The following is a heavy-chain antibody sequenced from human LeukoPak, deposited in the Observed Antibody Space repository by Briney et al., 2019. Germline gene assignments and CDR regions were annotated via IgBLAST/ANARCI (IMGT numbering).Heavy chain of an antibody. D-gene: IGHD1-26*01. V-gene: IGHV1-2*02. CDR3: ARDLVGATNPVDY. J-gene: IGHJ4*02. CDR2: INPNSGGT. CDR1: GYTFTSNY. Sequence: ASVKVSCKAFGYTFTSNYMHWVRQAPGQGLEWMGWINPNSGGTNYAQKFQGRVTMTRDTSISTAYMELSRLRSDDTAVYYCARDLVGATNPVDYWGQGTLVTVSS.